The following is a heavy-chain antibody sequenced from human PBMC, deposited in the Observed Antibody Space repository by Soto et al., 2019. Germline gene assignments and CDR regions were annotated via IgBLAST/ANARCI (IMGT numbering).Heavy chain of an antibody. D-gene: IGHD5-12*01. Sequence: SETLSLTCAVYGGSFSGYYWSWIRQPPGKGLEWIGEINHSGSTNYNPSLKSRVTISVDTSKNQFSLKLSSVTAADTAVYYCAIKSGVDIVATTNDYWGQGALVTVSS. J-gene: IGHJ4*02. CDR1: GGSFSGYY. V-gene: IGHV4-34*01. CDR3: AIKSGVDIVATTNDY. CDR2: INHSGST.